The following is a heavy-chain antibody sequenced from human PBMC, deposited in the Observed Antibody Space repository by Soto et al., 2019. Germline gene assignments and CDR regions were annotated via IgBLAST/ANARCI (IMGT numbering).Heavy chain of an antibody. Sequence: QVQLQESGPGMVKPSGTLSLTCAVSGGSISSSNWWSWVRHPPGKGLEWIGEIYHSGSTNYNPSLKSRVTISVDKSKNQFSLKLSSVTAADTAVYYCAGVTRFLGYPPWFDPWGQGTLVTVSS. CDR3: AGVTRFLGYPPWFDP. D-gene: IGHD7-27*01. CDR2: IYHSGST. J-gene: IGHJ5*02. CDR1: GGSISSSNW. V-gene: IGHV4-4*02.